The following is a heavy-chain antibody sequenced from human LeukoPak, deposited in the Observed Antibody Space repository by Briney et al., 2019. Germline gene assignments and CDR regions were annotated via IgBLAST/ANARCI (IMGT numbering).Heavy chain of an antibody. CDR2: IKQEGSKN. CDR3: VRGPHYGAYTDYFDY. Sequence: GGSLRLSCAASGFTFSSHWMSWVRQAPGNGLEWVANIKQEGSKNYYVDSVKGRFTISRDDARNSLYLQMNSLRVEDTALYYCVRGPHYGAYTDYFDYWGQGTLVTVSS. D-gene: IGHD4-17*01. V-gene: IGHV3-7*01. CDR1: GFTFSSHW. J-gene: IGHJ4*02.